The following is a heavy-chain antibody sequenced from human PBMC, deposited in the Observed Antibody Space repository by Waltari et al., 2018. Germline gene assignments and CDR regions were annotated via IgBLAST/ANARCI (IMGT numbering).Heavy chain of an antibody. CDR2: IRSKAYGGTT. CDR1: GFNFGDYA. J-gene: IGHJ4*02. CDR3: TREGEVDFWSGYLDY. D-gene: IGHD3-3*01. Sequence: EVQLVESGGGLVQPGRSLRLSFTASGFNFGDYAMSWFRQDPGKGLEWVGFIRSKAYGGTTEYAASVKGRFTISRDDSKSIAYLQMNSLKTEDTAVYYCTREGEVDFWSGYLDYWGQGTLVTVSS. V-gene: IGHV3-49*03.